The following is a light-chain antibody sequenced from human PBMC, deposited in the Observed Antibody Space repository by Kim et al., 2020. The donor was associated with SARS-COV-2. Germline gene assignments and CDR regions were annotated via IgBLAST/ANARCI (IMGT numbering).Light chain of an antibody. CDR3: NSRDSSGNHLV. Sequence: ALGQTVRIKCQGDSLRSYYASWYQQKPGQAPGLVIYGKNNRPSGIPDRFSGSSSGNTASLTITGAQAEDEADYYCNSRDSSGNHLVFGGGTQLTVL. CDR1: SLRSYY. J-gene: IGLJ2*01. V-gene: IGLV3-19*01. CDR2: GKN.